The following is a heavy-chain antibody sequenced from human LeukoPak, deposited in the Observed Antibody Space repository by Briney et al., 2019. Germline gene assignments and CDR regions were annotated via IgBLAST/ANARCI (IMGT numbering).Heavy chain of an antibody. Sequence: SETLSLTCTVSGGSVSSGSYYWSWIRQPPGKGLEWIGYIYYSGSTNYNPSLKSRVTISVDPSKPQFSLKLSSVTAADTAVYYCAREGSWNDYWGQGTLVTVSS. CDR1: GGSVSSGSYY. J-gene: IGHJ4*02. D-gene: IGHD2-15*01. V-gene: IGHV4-61*01. CDR2: IYYSGST. CDR3: AREGSWNDY.